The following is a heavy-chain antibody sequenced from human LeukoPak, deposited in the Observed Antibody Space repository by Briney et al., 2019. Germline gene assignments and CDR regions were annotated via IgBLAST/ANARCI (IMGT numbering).Heavy chain of an antibody. D-gene: IGHD2-15*01. CDR1: GGTFSSYA. J-gene: IGHJ6*03. CDR2: IIPIFGTA. CDR3: ALVVADRDYYYMDV. V-gene: IGHV1-69*05. Sequence: SVKVSCKASGGTFSSYAISWVRQAPGQGLEWMGRIIPIFGTANYAQKFQGRVTITTDESTSTAYMELSSLRSEDTAVYYCALVVADRDYYYMDVWGKGTTITVSS.